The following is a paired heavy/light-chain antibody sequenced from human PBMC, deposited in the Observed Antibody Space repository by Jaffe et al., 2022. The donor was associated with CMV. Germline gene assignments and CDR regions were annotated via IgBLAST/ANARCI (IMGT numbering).Heavy chain of an antibody. CDR3: ARVVGATTEGEDWYFDL. J-gene: IGHJ2*01. V-gene: IGHV2-26*01. CDR1: GFSLSNARMG. Sequence: QVTLKESGPVLVKPTETLTLTCTVSGFSLSNARMGVSWIRQPPGKALEWLAHIFSNDEKSYSTSLKSRLTISKDTSKSQVVLTMTNMDPVDTATYYCARVVGATTEGEDWYFDLWGRGTLVTVSS. CDR2: IFSNDEK. D-gene: IGHD1-26*01.
Light chain of an antibody. CDR1: NIGSKS. V-gene: IGLV3-21*04. Sequence: SYVLTQPPSVSVAPGKTARITCGGNNIGSKSVHWYQQKPGQAPVLVIYYDSDRPSGIPERFSGSNSGNTATLTISRVEAGDEADYYCQVWDSSSDQEVFGGGTKLTVL. J-gene: IGLJ2*01. CDR3: QVWDSSSDQEV. CDR2: YDS.